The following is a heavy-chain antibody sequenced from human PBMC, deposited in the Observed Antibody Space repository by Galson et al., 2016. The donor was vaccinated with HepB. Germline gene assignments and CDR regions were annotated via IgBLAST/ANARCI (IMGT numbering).Heavy chain of an antibody. D-gene: IGHD4-17*01. CDR1: NYTFTSYG. Sequence: SVKVSCKASNYTFTSYGINWVRQAPGQGLQWLGWISPNNGNTNYAQSFQGRGTLTTDTSSDTAYMELRGLTSDDTAVYYCARGRYEYGDHSDAFDLWGQGTVVIVSS. V-gene: IGHV1-18*01. CDR3: ARGRYEYGDHSDAFDL. CDR2: ISPNNGNT. J-gene: IGHJ3*01.